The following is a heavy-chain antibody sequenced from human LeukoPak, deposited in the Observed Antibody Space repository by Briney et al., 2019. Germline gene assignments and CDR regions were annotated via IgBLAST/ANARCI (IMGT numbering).Heavy chain of an antibody. CDR3: TQGGTKACS. CDR1: GFTFSYIW. Sequence: PGGSLRLSCAASGFTFSYIWMSWVRQAPGKGLEWVGRIKSETDGGTTEYAAPVKGRFTISRDDSENTLSLQMNSLKIDDTAMYYCTQGGTKACSWGQGTLVTVSS. D-gene: IGHD3-16*01. CDR2: IKSETDGGTT. V-gene: IGHV3-15*01. J-gene: IGHJ5*02.